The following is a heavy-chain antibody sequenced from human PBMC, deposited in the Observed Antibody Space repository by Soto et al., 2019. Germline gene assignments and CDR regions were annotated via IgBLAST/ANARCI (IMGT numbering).Heavy chain of an antibody. CDR1: GYTFTGYY. Sequence: ASVKVSCKASGYTFTGYYMHWVRQAPGQGLEWMGWINPNSGGTNYAQKFQGRVTMTRDTSISTAYMELSRLRSDDTAVYYCASQLSTVTTGESWFDPWGQGTLVTVSS. D-gene: IGHD4-17*01. J-gene: IGHJ5*02. CDR3: ASQLSTVTTGESWFDP. CDR2: INPNSGGT. V-gene: IGHV1-2*02.